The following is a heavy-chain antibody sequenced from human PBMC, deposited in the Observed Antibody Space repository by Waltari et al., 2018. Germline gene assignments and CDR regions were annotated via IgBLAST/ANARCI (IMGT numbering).Heavy chain of an antibody. Sequence: EVQLLESGGGLVQPGGSLRLSCAASGFTFSSYAMSWVRQAPGKGLEWVSAISGSGGRTYYADSGKGRFTISRDNSKNTLYLQMNSLIAEDTAVYYCAKDIGSSWYKNGMDVWGQGTTVTVSS. CDR2: ISGSGGRT. D-gene: IGHD6-13*01. CDR3: AKDIGSSWYKNGMDV. CDR1: GFTFSSYA. V-gene: IGHV3-23*01. J-gene: IGHJ6*02.